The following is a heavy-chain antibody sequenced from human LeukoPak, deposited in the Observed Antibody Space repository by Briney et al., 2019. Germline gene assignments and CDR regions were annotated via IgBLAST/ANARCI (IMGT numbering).Heavy chain of an antibody. CDR3: ATSLAGRRLDWFIDL. Sequence: GGSLRLSCPPSGFTFSNSAMKWVRQVPGKGLEWVSSIDYDSSHIYYAASVRGRFTISRDNARNSVYLQMNRLRVEDTAVDFWATSLAGRRLDWFIDLGGRGTLVSVSS. D-gene: IGHD1-26*01. CDR2: IDYDSSHI. CDR1: GFTFSNSA. V-gene: IGHV3-21*01. J-gene: IGHJ2*01.